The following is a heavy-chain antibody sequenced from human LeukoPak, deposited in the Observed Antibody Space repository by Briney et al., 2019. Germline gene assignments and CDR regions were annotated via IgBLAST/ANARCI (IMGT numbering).Heavy chain of an antibody. CDR2: ISSSGSTI. CDR1: GFTFSSYD. V-gene: IGHV3-48*04. Sequence: GGTLRLSCAASGFTFSSYDMSWVRQAPGKGLEWVSYISSSGSTIYYADSVKGRFTISRDNAKNSLHLQMNSLRAEDTAVYYCARESAAGGYFVVADYWGQGTLVTVSS. J-gene: IGHJ4*02. CDR3: ARESAAGGYFVVADY. D-gene: IGHD2-21*01.